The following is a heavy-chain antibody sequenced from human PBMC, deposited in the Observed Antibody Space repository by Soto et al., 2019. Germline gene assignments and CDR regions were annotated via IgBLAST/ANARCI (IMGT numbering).Heavy chain of an antibody. V-gene: IGHV3-21*04. D-gene: IGHD2-15*01. Sequence: GGSLRLSCAASGFTFSSYSMNWVRQAPGKGLEWVSSISSSSYIYYADSVKGRFTISRDNAKNSLYLQMNSLRSEDTAVYYCARVIGYCSGGSCYYNWFDPWGQGTLVTVSS. CDR2: ISSSSYI. CDR3: ARVIGYCSGGSCYYNWFDP. J-gene: IGHJ5*02. CDR1: GFTFSSYS.